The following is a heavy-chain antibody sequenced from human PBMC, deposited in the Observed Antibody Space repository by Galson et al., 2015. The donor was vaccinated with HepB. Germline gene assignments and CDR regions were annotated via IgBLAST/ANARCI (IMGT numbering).Heavy chain of an antibody. V-gene: IGHV6-1*01. Sequence: CAISGDSVSSNSAAWNWIRQSPSRGLEWLGRTYYRSKWYNDYAVSVKSRITINPDTSKNQFSLQLNAVTPEDTAVYYCARGEWQLGDSWFDPWGQGTLVTVSS. J-gene: IGHJ5*02. CDR2: TYYRSKWYN. CDR3: ARGEWQLGDSWFDP. CDR1: GDSVSSNSAA. D-gene: IGHD6-13*01.